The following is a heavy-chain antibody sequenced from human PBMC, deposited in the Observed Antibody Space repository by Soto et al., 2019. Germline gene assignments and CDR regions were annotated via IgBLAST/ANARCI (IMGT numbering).Heavy chain of an antibody. CDR1: GYTFTIYG. D-gene: IGHD3-16*01. Sequence: ASVTVSCKASGYTFTIYGITCVRQAPGQGLEWMGWISAYNGNTNYAQKLQGRVTMTTDTSTSTAYMELRSLRSDDTAVYYCASLRGMDVWGQGTTVTVSS. J-gene: IGHJ6*02. CDR3: ASLRGMDV. V-gene: IGHV1-18*01. CDR2: ISAYNGNT.